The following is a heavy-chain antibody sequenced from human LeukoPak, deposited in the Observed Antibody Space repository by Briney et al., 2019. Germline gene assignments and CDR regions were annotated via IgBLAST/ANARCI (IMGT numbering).Heavy chain of an antibody. J-gene: IGHJ4*02. CDR2: ISGSGGST. CDR1: GFTFSSYA. V-gene: IGHV3-23*01. CDR3: AKATYYYDSSGYYAYYFDY. D-gene: IGHD3-22*01. Sequence: PGGSLRLSCAASGFTFSSYAMSWVRQAPGKGLEWVSAISGSGGSTYYADSVKGRFTISRDNSKNTLYLQMNSLRAEDTAVHYCAKATYYYDSSGYYAYYFDYWGQGTLVTVSS.